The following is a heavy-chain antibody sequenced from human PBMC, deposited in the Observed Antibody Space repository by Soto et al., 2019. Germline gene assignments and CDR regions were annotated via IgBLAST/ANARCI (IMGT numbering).Heavy chain of an antibody. CDR2: TSYDGSNK. V-gene: IGHV3-30-3*01. J-gene: IGHJ4*02. D-gene: IGHD6-19*01. CDR1: GFTFSSYA. CDR3: ARDKSPYSSGWHNRHFEY. Sequence: PGGSLRLSCAASGFTFSSYAMHWVRQAPGKGLEWVAVTSYDGSNKYYADSVKGRVTISRDNSKNTLYLQMNSLRAEDTAVYYCARDKSPYSSGWHNRHFEYWGQGPLVTVSS.